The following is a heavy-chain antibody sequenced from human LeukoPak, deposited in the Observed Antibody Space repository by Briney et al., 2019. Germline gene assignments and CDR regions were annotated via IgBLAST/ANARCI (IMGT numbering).Heavy chain of an antibody. CDR1: GFTFSDYY. Sequence: GGSLRLSCAASGFTFSDYYMSWIRQAPGKGLEWVSYISAIGSSTKYADSVKGRFTISRDNAKNSLYLQMNSLRAEDTAVYYCVSGRYYYGDYGPLDYWGQGTLVTVSS. D-gene: IGHD4-17*01. CDR2: ISAIGSST. CDR3: VSGRYYYGDYGPLDY. V-gene: IGHV3-11*03. J-gene: IGHJ4*02.